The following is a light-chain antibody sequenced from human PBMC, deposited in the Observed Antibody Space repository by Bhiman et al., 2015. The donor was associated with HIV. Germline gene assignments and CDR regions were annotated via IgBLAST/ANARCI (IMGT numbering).Light chain of an antibody. CDR3: QSYDSTLSGFYV. V-gene: IGLV1-40*01. J-gene: IGLJ1*01. CDR1: SSNIGTDSG. CDR2: DNT. Sequence: QSVLTQPPSVSGAPGQRVTISCTGSSSNIGTDSGVHWYQQIPGEAPKLIIYDNTQRPSGVPDRFSASKSGTSASLAITGLQAEDEADYYCQSYDSTLSGFYVFGTGTKVTVL.